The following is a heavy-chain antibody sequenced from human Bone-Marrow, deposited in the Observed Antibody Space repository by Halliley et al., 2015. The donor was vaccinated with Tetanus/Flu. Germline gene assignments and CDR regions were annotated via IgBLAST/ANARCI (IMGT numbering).Heavy chain of an antibody. J-gene: IGHJ4*02. V-gene: IGHV3-53*01. D-gene: IGHD4-17*01. Sequence: WVLIIYNCVTTYYADSVRGRFTISRDSSKNTVYLQITRLRAEDSAVYYFARDHGLYVAYGYWGQGTRVTFSS. CDR3: ARDHGLYVAYGY. CDR2: IYNCVTT.